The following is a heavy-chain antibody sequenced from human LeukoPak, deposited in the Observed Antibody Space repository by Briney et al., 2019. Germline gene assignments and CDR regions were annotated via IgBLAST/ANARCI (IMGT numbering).Heavy chain of an antibody. J-gene: IGHJ4*02. D-gene: IGHD6-13*01. CDR3: ATGPSSSHSGDY. Sequence: GASVKVSCKVSGYTLTELSMHWVRQAPGKGLEWMGGFDPEDGETIDAQKFQGRVTMTEDTSTDTAYMELSSLRSEDTAVYYCATGPSSSHSGDYWGQGTLVTVSS. V-gene: IGHV1-24*01. CDR1: GYTLTELS. CDR2: FDPEDGET.